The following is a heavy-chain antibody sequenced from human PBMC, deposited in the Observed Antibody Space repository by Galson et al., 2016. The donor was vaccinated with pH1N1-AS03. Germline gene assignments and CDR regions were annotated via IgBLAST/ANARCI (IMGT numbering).Heavy chain of an antibody. J-gene: IGHJ4*02. CDR1: GFSFSSFG. Sequence: SLRLSCAAPGFSFSSFGMHWVRQAPGKGLEWVAVIWYDGSSKYYADSVEGRFTISRDNTKNTLYLQMNSLRVEDTAVYFCARGRGYGQYYFDYWGQGTLVTVS. V-gene: IGHV3-33*01. CDR2: IWYDGSSK. D-gene: IGHD3-10*01. CDR3: ARGRGYGQYYFDY.